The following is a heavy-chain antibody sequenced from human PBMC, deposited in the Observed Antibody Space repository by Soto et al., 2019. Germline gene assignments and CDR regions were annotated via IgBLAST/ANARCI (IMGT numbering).Heavy chain of an antibody. Sequence: QVQLVQSGAEVKKPGSSVKVSCKASGGTFSSYAISWVRQAPGQGLEWMGGIIPIFGTANYAQKFQGRVTITADESTSTAYMELSSLRSEDTAVYYCARDQTTRQNVDIVATAPDWFDPWGQGTLVTVSS. CDR3: ARDQTTRQNVDIVATAPDWFDP. D-gene: IGHD5-12*01. CDR2: IIPIFGTA. V-gene: IGHV1-69*01. J-gene: IGHJ5*02. CDR1: GGTFSSYA.